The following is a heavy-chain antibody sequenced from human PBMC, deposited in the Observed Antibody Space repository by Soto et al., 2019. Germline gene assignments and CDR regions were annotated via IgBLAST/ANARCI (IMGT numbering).Heavy chain of an antibody. CDR3: ARESPLWIYGMDV. J-gene: IGHJ6*02. CDR1: GFSFTSSA. D-gene: IGHD2-2*03. CDR2: IVVGSGNT. Sequence: ASVKVSCKASGFSFTSSAVQWVRQARGQRLEWIGWIVVGSGNTNYAQKFQERVTITRDMSTSTAYMELSSLRSEDTAVYYCARESPLWIYGMDVWGQGTTVTVSS. V-gene: IGHV1-58*01.